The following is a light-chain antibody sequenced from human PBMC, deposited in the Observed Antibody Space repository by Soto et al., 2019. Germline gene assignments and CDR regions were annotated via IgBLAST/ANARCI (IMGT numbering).Light chain of an antibody. CDR3: QQYVSPPIT. V-gene: IGKV3-20*01. Sequence: TVLTQSPGTLSLSPGERASLSCRASQSVGSIYLAWYQQRPGQSPGLLICGASNRATGIPVRFSGSGSGTDFTLTISGLEPEDFAVYYCQQYVSPPITFGQGTRLELK. J-gene: IGKJ5*01. CDR2: GAS. CDR1: QSVGSIY.